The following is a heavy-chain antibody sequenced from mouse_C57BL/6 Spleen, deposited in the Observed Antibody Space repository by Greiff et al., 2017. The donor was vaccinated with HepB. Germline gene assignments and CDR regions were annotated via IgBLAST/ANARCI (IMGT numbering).Heavy chain of an antibody. CDR2: ISYDGSN. CDR1: GYSITSGYY. Sequence: EVQLQESGPGLVKPSQSLSLTCSVTGYSITSGYYWNWIRQFPGNKLEWMGYISYDGSNNYNPSLKNRISITRDTSKNQFFLKLNSVTTEDTATYYCASWDFTTVVATWYFDVWGTGTTVTVSS. D-gene: IGHD1-1*01. V-gene: IGHV3-6*01. CDR3: ASWDFTTVVATWYFDV. J-gene: IGHJ1*03.